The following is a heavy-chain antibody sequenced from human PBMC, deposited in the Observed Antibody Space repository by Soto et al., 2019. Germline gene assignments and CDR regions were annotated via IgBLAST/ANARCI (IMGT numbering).Heavy chain of an antibody. CDR3: ARDPGRWFGESSHYYGMDV. J-gene: IGHJ6*02. D-gene: IGHD3-10*01. CDR1: GGTFSSYA. Sequence: SVKVSCKASGGTFSSYAISWVRQAPGQGLEWMGGIIPIFGTANYAQKFQGRVTITADESTSTAYMELSSLRSEDTAVYYCARDPGRWFGESSHYYGMDVWGQGTTVTVS. CDR2: IIPIFGTA. V-gene: IGHV1-69*13.